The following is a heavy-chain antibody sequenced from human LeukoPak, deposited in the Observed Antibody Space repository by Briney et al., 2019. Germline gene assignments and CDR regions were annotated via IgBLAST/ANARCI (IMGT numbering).Heavy chain of an antibody. CDR1: GGSFSGYY. D-gene: IGHD2-8*01. V-gene: IGHV4-34*01. CDR3: ARAKLGLMVYAPFDCGMDV. CDR2: INHSGST. Sequence: SETLSLTCAVYGGSFSGYYWSWIRQPPGKGLEWIGEINHSGSTDYNPSLKSRVTISVDTSKNQFSLKLSSVTAADTAVYYCARAKLGLMVYAPFDCGMDVWGQGTTVTVSS. J-gene: IGHJ6*02.